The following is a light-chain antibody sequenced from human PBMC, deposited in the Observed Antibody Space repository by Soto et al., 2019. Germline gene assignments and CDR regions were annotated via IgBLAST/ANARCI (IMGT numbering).Light chain of an antibody. CDR2: EVT. J-gene: IGLJ1*01. V-gene: IGLV2-14*01. CDR1: SSDVGAYNY. Sequence: QSALTQPASVSGSPGQSITISCTGTSSDVGAYNYVSWYQQPPGEAPKLMIYEVTDRPSGVSNRFSGSKSGNTASLTISGLQAEDEADYYYSSYTSSDTLVFGTGTKVTVL. CDR3: SSYTSSDTLV.